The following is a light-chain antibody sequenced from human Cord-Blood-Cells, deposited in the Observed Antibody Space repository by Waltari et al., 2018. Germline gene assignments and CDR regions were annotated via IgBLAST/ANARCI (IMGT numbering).Light chain of an antibody. J-gene: IGLJ3*02. CDR2: HES. CDR1: KLGAKY. CDR3: QAWDSSTRV. V-gene: IGLV3-1*01. Sequence: SYELTQPPSVSVSPGQTASITCSVDKLGAKYACWYQQKSGQYPLLVIYHESTRPSGIPERFSGSHSGNTATLTISGTQAMDEADYYCQAWDSSTRVFGGGTKLTVL.